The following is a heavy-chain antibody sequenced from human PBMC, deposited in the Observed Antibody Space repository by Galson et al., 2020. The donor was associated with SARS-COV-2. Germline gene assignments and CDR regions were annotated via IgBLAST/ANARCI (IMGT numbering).Heavy chain of an antibody. CDR1: GFTFSSYA. D-gene: IGHD3-10*01. V-gene: IGHV3-23*01. CDR3: AKISALGNAFDI. CDR2: ISGSGGST. Sequence: TGGSLRLSCAASGFTFSSYAMSWLRQAPGKGLEWVSAISGSGGSTYYADSVKGRFTISRDNSKNTLYLQMNSLRAEDTAVYYCAKISALGNAFDIWGQGTMVTVSS. J-gene: IGHJ3*02.